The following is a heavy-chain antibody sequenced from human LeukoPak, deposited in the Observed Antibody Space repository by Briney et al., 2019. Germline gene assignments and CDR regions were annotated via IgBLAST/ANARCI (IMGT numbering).Heavy chain of an antibody. D-gene: IGHD7-27*01. V-gene: IGHV3-7*02. CDR3: ASLWAVGY. Sequence: PGGSLSLSCEASGFTFSNYWMTWVRQTPGKGLEWVATIKRDGSEKYYVNSVKGRFTISRDNTKDALYLQMNSLRADDPALYYCASLWAVGYWGQGTLVTVSS. CDR2: IKRDGSEK. J-gene: IGHJ4*02. CDR1: GFTFSNYW.